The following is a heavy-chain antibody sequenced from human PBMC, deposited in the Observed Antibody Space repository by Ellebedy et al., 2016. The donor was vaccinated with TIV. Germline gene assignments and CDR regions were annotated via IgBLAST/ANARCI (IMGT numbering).Heavy chain of an antibody. Sequence: PGGSLRPSCAASGFTFSSYAMSWVRQAPGKGLEWVSTISGDGGSTHYADSVKGRFTISRDNSKNTLYLQMNSVRAEDTAVYYCARYCSGGSCLSTGCYYGMDVWGQGTTVTVSS. CDR1: GFTFSSYA. D-gene: IGHD2-15*01. CDR2: ISGDGGST. V-gene: IGHV3-23*01. J-gene: IGHJ6*02. CDR3: ARYCSGGSCLSTGCYYGMDV.